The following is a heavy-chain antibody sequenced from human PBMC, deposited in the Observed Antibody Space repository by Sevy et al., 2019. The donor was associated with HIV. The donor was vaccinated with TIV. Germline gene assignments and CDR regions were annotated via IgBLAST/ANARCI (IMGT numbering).Heavy chain of an antibody. CDR3: AKETASGYLP. CDR1: GSTFSSYV. J-gene: IGHJ5*02. V-gene: IGHV3-23*01. Sequence: GGSLRLCCVASGSTFSSYVMSWVRQAPGKGLEWVSTISGRGGYTYYADSVKGRFTISRDNSKNTVDLLIISLRAEDTAVYYCAKETASGYLPWGQGTLVTVSS. D-gene: IGHD3-3*01. CDR2: ISGRGGYT.